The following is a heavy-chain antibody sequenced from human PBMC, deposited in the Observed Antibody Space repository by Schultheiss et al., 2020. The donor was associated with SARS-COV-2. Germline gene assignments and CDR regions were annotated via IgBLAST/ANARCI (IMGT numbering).Heavy chain of an antibody. CDR2: IYYSGST. Sequence: SETLSLTCTVSGGSISSYYWSWIRQPPGKGLEWIGYIYYSGSTNYNPSLKSRVTISVDTSKNQFSLKLSSVTAADTAVYYCARVVRDFGVVIATEGNWFDPWGQGTLVTVSS. D-gene: IGHD3-3*01. J-gene: IGHJ5*02. CDR1: GGSISSYY. CDR3: ARVVRDFGVVIATEGNWFDP. V-gene: IGHV4-59*08.